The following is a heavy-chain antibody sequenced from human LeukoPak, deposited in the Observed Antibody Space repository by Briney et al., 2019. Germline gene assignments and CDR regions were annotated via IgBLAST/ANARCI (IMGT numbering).Heavy chain of an antibody. CDR1: GFTFSSYS. J-gene: IGHJ4*02. V-gene: IGHV3-48*02. Sequence: GGSLRLSCAASGFTFSSYSMSWVRQAPGKGLEWVSYISSSSRAFYYADSVKGRFTISRDNAKNSLYLRMNSLRDEDTAVFYCVARGLSSDYWGQGTLVTVSS. CDR3: VARGLSSDY. CDR2: ISSSSRAF.